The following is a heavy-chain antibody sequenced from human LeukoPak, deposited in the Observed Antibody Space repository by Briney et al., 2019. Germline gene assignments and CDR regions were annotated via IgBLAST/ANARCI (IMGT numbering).Heavy chain of an antibody. CDR2: IIPIFGTA. D-gene: IGHD5-12*01. CDR1: GGTFSSYA. Sequence: ASVKVSCKASGGTFSSYAISWVRQAPGQGLEWMGGIIPIFGTANSAQKFQGSVTITADESTSTAYMELSSLRSEDTAVYYCARYSGYQYGWYFDYWGQGTLVTVSS. V-gene: IGHV1-69*13. J-gene: IGHJ4*02. CDR3: ARYSGYQYGWYFDY.